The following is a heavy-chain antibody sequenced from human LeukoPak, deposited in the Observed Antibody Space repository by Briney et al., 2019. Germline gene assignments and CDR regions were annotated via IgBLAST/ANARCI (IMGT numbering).Heavy chain of an antibody. V-gene: IGHV4-4*02. CDR1: VGSVSHSNW. J-gene: IGHJ5*02. CDR3: AGLMGARFDP. CDR2: VHPSEGT. Sequence: PSETMYLTCAVSVGSVSHSNWRTWVRLSPGKGLEWIGEVHPSEGTNYNPSLKSRVTISVDTSKNQFFLKLSSVTAADTAVYYCAGLMGARFDPWGQGTLATVSS. D-gene: IGHD3-16*01.